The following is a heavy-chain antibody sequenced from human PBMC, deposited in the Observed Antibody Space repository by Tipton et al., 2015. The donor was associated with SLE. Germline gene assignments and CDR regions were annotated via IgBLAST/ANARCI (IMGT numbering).Heavy chain of an antibody. V-gene: IGHV3-74*01. CDR3: AREGSGGGNPLDF. Sequence: SLRLSCAASGFTFSSHWMHWVRQAPGKGPVWVSRINSDGSTTNYADSVRGRFTISSDNAKSTLYLQMNSLRAEDTAVYYCAREGSGGGNPLDFWGQGTLVTVSS. CDR1: GFTFSSHW. J-gene: IGHJ4*02. CDR2: INSDGSTT. D-gene: IGHD4-23*01.